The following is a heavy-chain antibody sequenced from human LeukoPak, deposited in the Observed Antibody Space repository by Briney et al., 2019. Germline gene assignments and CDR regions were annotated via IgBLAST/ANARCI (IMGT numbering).Heavy chain of an antibody. CDR1: GGSISSSSYY. Sequence: SETLSLTCTVSGGSISSSSYYWSWLRQPPGKGLEWIGYIYSSGSTTYNPSLKSRVTISVDPSNNRFSLKLTSVTAADTAMYFCARDRTAFDMWGQGTMVTVS. CDR2: IYSSGST. V-gene: IGHV4-61*01. J-gene: IGHJ3*02. CDR3: ARDRTAFDM.